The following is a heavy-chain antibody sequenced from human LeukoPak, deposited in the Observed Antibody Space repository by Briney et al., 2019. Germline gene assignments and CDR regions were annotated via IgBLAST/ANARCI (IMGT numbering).Heavy chain of an antibody. Sequence: SETLSLTCTVSGGSISSYYWSWIRQPPGEGLEWIGYIYYSGSTNYNPSLKSRVTISVDTSKNQFSLKLSSVTAADTAVYYCARISITGTGDYWGQGTLVTVSS. CDR3: ARISITGTGDY. V-gene: IGHV4-59*08. D-gene: IGHD1-7*01. CDR2: IYYSGST. J-gene: IGHJ4*02. CDR1: GGSISSYY.